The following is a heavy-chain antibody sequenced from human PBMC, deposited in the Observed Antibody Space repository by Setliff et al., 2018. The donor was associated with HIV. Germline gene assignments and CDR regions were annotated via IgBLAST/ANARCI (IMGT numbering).Heavy chain of an antibody. J-gene: IGHJ4*02. D-gene: IGHD6-19*01. Sequence: PSETLSLTCDVYAGSLSGSYWSWIRQSPGKGLEWIGEINDSGNTMYNPSLKSRVTISVDTSKNHFSLNLKSVTAADTAIFYCARRTSFVGGAVAGHFDYWGQGTLVTVSS. CDR3: ARRTSFVGGAVAGHFDY. CDR2: INDSGNT. CDR1: AGSLSGSY. V-gene: IGHV4-34*01.